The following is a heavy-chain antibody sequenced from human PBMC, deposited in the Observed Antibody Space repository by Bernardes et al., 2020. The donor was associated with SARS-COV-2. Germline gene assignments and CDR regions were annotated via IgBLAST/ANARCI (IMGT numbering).Heavy chain of an antibody. Sequence: GGSLRLSCAASGFTFSSFAMSWVRQAPGKGLEWVSSISGTGDYPYYSDSVKGRFTISRDNSRNTVYLQLNSLRVEDTATYYCAKYRLNVGNSHRYFDYWGHIMEETARFDPWGQGTLVTVSS. CDR1: GFTFSSFA. CDR2: ISGTGDYP. CDR3: AKYRLNVGNSHRYFDYWGHIMEETARFDP. V-gene: IGHV3-23*01. D-gene: IGHD3-9*01. J-gene: IGHJ5*02.